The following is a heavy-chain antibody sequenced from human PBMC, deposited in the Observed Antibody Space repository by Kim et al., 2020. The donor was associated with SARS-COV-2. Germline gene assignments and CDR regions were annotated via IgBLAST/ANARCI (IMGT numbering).Heavy chain of an antibody. V-gene: IGHV3-49*04. CDR3: ARAHMYHYYAMDV. D-gene: IGHD2-21*01. J-gene: IGHJ6*02. Sequence: QTLSLTCATSGFTFGDYAMSWVRQAPGKGLEWVGFIRSKPYGGTTEFAASVKGRFTISRDDSKSIAYLQMNSLKTEDTAVYYCARAHMYHYYAMDVWGQ. CDR2: IRSKPYGGTT. CDR1: GFTFGDYA.